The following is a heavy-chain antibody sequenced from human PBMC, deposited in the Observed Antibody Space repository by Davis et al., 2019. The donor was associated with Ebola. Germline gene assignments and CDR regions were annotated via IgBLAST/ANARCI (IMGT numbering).Heavy chain of an antibody. Sequence: AASVKVSCKASGYTFSTYAIHWLRQAPGQRLEWMGWVHGGNGNTKYSQRFQGRVTITTDTSASTAYLDLSSLRSDDTAVFYCARATFGYNSGWYADYWGQGTLVTVSS. D-gene: IGHD6-19*01. CDR1: GYTFSTYA. J-gene: IGHJ4*02. CDR2: VHGGNGNT. CDR3: ARATFGYNSGWYADY. V-gene: IGHV1-3*01.